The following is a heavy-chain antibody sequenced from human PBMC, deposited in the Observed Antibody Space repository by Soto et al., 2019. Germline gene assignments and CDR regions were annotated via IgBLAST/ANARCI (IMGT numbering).Heavy chain of an antibody. Sequence: TLSLTCTVSGGSISSGGYYWSWIRQHPGKGLEWIGYIYYSGSTYYNPSLKSRVTISVDTSKNQFSLKLSSVTAADTAVYYCARYGANPYYYYGMDVWGQGTTVTVSS. J-gene: IGHJ6*02. V-gene: IGHV4-31*03. CDR3: ARYGANPYYYYGMDV. CDR2: IYYSGST. D-gene: IGHD3-10*01. CDR1: GGSISSGGYY.